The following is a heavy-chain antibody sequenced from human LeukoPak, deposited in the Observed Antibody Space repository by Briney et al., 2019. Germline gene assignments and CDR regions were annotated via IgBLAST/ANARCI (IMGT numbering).Heavy chain of an antibody. V-gene: IGHV4-4*02. Sequence: DPSGTLSLTCAVSGGSISSSNWWSWVRQPPGKGLEWIGEIYHSGSTNYNPSLKSRVTISVDKSKNQFSLKLSSVTAADTAVYYCARGPRGSYYVLSRNSYFDYWGQGTLVTVSS. CDR3: ARGPRGSYYVLSRNSYFDY. D-gene: IGHD1-26*01. J-gene: IGHJ4*02. CDR1: GGSISSSNW. CDR2: IYHSGST.